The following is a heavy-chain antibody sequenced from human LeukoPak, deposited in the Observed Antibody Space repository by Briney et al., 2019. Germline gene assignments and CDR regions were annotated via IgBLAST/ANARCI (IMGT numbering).Heavy chain of an antibody. D-gene: IGHD5-12*01. CDR2: IYSDGST. CDR1: GFTVSGYY. J-gene: IGHJ4*02. CDR3: VGGEWLRSGLGY. Sequence: GGSLRLSCAASGFTVSGYYMSWVRQAPGKGLEWVSTIYSDGSTYYADSVKGRLIISRDNSKNTLYLQMYSLRAEDTAVYFCVGGEWLRSGLGYWGQGTLVTVSS. V-gene: IGHV3-53*01.